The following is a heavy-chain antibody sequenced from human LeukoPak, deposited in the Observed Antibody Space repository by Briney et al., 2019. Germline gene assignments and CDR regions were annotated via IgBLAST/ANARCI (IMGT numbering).Heavy chain of an antibody. CDR1: GGSFSGYY. CDR2: INHSGSP. Sequence: PSETLSLTCAVYGGSFSGYYWSWIRQPPGKGLEWIGEINHSGSPNYNPSLKSRVTISIDTSKKQFSLKLSPVTAAGTAVYYCARDLSDYYGSGSYRPIDAFDIWGQGTMVTVSS. J-gene: IGHJ3*02. V-gene: IGHV4-34*01. D-gene: IGHD3-10*01. CDR3: ARDLSDYYGSGSYRPIDAFDI.